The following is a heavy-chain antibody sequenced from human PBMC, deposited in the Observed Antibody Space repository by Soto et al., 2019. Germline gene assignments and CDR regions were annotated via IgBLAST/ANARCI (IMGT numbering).Heavy chain of an antibody. CDR1: GASLTRGVYY. Sequence: QVQLQESGPRLAKPSESLSLTCSVSGASLTRGVYYWSWLRQPPGRQLEWIGSIYYRGTTNYTPSLTGRVTISEDTSRNQVSVTVKSVTAADTAVYFCARANCVRCPFDLWDQGTLVTVSS. CDR3: ARANCVRCPFDL. V-gene: IGHV4-61*08. D-gene: IGHD2-21*01. J-gene: IGHJ4*02. CDR2: IYYRGTT.